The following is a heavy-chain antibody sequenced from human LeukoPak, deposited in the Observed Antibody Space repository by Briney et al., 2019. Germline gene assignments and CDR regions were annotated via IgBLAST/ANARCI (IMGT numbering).Heavy chain of an antibody. V-gene: IGHV3-21*01. CDR2: ISSSNSYI. CDR3: AGRSPNYYFDY. Sequence: VGCLRLSRAASRFTLSKYNMNWVRQAPRKGVEWVSSISSSNSYIYYADSVKGRFTNSKNNAKNALYLQMNSLRAEDTAVYYCAGRSPNYYFDYWGQGTPVTVSS. CDR1: RFTLSKYN. J-gene: IGHJ4*02.